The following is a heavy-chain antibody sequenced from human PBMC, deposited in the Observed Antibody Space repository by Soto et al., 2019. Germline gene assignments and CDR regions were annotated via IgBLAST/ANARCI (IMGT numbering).Heavy chain of an antibody. J-gene: IGHJ4*02. Sequence: ASETLSLTCAVSSGSISSRSSYWGWIRQPPGKGLEWIGEIYYSGSTNYNPSLKSRVTISVDTSKNQFSLKLSSVTAADTAVYFCARLEGLATISYYFDFWGPGALVTVSS. CDR1: SGSISSRSSY. D-gene: IGHD3-9*01. V-gene: IGHV4-39*07. CDR2: IYYSGST. CDR3: ARLEGLATISYYFDF.